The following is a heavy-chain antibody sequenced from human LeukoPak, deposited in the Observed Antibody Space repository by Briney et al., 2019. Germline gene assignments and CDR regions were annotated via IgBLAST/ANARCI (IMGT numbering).Heavy chain of an antibody. CDR3: AKDWSCSSASCRFDY. CDR1: GFTVSTTY. V-gene: IGHV3-66*01. CDR2: IYSGGST. J-gene: IGHJ4*02. Sequence: GGSLRLSCAASGFTVSTTYMSWVRQAPGEGLEWVSVIYSGGSTYYADSVKGRFIISRDNSRNTLYLQMNSLRADDTAVYHCAKDWSCSSASCRFDYWGQGTLVTVSS. D-gene: IGHD2-2*01.